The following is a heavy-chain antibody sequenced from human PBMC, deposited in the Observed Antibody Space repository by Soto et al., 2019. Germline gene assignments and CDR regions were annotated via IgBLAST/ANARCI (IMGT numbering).Heavy chain of an antibody. Sequence: GGSLRLSCAASGFTFSSYSMNWVRQAPGKGLEWVSYISSSSSTIYYADSVKGRFTISRDNAKNSLYLQMNSLRAEDTAVYYCARLGVVVVPAASTNGWFDPWGQGTLVTVSS. D-gene: IGHD2-2*01. J-gene: IGHJ5*02. CDR3: ARLGVVVVPAASTNGWFDP. CDR2: ISSSSSTI. V-gene: IGHV3-48*01. CDR1: GFTFSSYS.